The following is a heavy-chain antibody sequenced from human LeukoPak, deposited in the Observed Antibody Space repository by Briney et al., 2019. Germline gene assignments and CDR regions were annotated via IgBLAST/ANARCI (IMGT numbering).Heavy chain of an antibody. D-gene: IGHD2-21*02. CDR2: INTYTRNP. J-gene: IGHJ4*01. Sequence: ASVKVSCKASGYTFTTYVLNWVRQAPGQGFEWMGFINTYTRNPTYAQGFTGRFVFSFDTSDSTAYLQISNLKAEDTAVYYCARQVGTASSHDFGHWGHGTLVTVSS. V-gene: IGHV7-4-1*02. CDR1: GYTFTTYV. CDR3: ARQVGTASSHDFGH.